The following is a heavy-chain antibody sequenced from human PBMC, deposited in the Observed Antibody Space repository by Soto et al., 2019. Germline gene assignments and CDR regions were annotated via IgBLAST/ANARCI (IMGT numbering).Heavy chain of an antibody. CDR1: GFSLSSYGMG. V-gene: IGHV2-5*02. CDR3: AHAGDYDLLTFDH. CDR2: IYWDDDK. J-gene: IGHJ4*02. Sequence: QITLKESGPTLVRPAQTLTLTCGFSGFSLSSYGMGVAWIRQPPGKALEWLALIYWDDDKRYSPSLKDRLAISKDTSSNQVVLTITNMDPGDTATYFCAHAGDYDLLTFDHWGPGTQVTVSS. D-gene: IGHD4-17*01.